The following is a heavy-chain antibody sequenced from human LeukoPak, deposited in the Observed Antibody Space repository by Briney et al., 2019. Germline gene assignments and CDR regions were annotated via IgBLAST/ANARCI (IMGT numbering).Heavy chain of an antibody. CDR3: ARGPSGYHNT. CDR1: GFTFSSYG. J-gene: IGHJ4*02. V-gene: IGHV3-23*01. CDR2: ISGSGGST. Sequence: GGSLRLSCAASGFTFSSYGMSWVRQAPGKGREWVSAISGSGGSTYYAESVKGRFTISRDNSKNTLYLQMNSLRAEDTAVYYCARGPSGYHNTGGQGTLVTVSS. D-gene: IGHD5-12*01.